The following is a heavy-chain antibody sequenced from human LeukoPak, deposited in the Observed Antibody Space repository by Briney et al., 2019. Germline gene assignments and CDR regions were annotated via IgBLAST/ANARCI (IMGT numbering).Heavy chain of an antibody. CDR2: MNPNSGNT. V-gene: IGHV1-8*01. CDR3: ARGVTTVATHLFDY. J-gene: IGHJ4*02. Sequence: ASVKVSCKASGYTLTSYDINWVRQATGQGLEWMGWMNPNSGNTGYAQKFQSRVTMTRNTSISTAYMELSSLRSEDTAVYYCARGVTTVATHLFDYWGQGTLVAVSS. D-gene: IGHD4-23*01. CDR1: GYTLTSYD.